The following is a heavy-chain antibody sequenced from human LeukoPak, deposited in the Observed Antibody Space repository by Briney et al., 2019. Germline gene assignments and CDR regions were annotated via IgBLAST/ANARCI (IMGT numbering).Heavy chain of an antibody. Sequence: GGSLRLCCSASGFTFSSYAMHWARQAPGKGLEYVSGISSNGGSTYYADSVKGRFTISRDNSKNTLYLQMSSLRAEDTAVYYCVKDLIRSHWYGRLDYWGQGTLVTVSS. V-gene: IGHV3-64D*06. CDR3: VKDLIRSHWYGRLDY. J-gene: IGHJ4*02. CDR2: ISSNGGST. D-gene: IGHD6-13*01. CDR1: GFTFSSYA.